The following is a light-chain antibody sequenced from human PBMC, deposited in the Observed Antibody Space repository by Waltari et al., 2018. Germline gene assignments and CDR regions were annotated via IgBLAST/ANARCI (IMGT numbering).Light chain of an antibody. CDR2: DTS. CDR1: QSVDRY. Sequence: ETVLTQSPATLSLSPGDRATLSCRASQSVDRYLAWYQQKPGQAPRLLIYDTSNRATGTPARFSGSGSGTDFTLTISSLEPEDFAVYYCQQRKNWPPLTFGGGTKVEIK. CDR3: QQRKNWPPLT. V-gene: IGKV3-11*01. J-gene: IGKJ4*01.